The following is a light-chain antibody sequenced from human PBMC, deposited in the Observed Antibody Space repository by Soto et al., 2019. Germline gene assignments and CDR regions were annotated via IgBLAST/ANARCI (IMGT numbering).Light chain of an antibody. CDR2: QAS. CDR1: QSINIW. CDR3: QQYNSYLWT. V-gene: IGKV1-5*03. Sequence: DIQMTQSPSTLSASVGDRVTIACRASQSINIWFAWYQQKPGKAPKALIYQASTLASGVPSRFRGSGSGTEFTLTISSLQPDDIATYYRQQYNSYLWTFGQGTKV. J-gene: IGKJ1*01.